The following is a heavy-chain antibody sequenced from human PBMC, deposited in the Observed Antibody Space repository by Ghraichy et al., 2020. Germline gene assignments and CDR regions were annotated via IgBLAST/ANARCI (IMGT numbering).Heavy chain of an antibody. CDR1: GFTFSKYW. D-gene: IGHD3-22*01. J-gene: IGHJ3*01. CDR3: ARDFSPSYYFDSSSYYVDCFEP. Sequence: LSLTCAASGFTFSKYWMTWVRQAPGKGLEWVANINKNGGDKSYVDSVKGRFTISRDNAKNSLLLQMNSLRAEDTAVYYCARDFSPSYYFDSSSYYVDCFEPRGQGTVVTVSS. V-gene: IGHV3-7*01. CDR2: INKNGGDK.